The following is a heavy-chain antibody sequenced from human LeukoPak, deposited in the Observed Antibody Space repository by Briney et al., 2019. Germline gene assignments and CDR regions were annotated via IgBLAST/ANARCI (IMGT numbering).Heavy chain of an antibody. J-gene: IGHJ4*02. Sequence: SETLSLTCTVSGGSIKNSYWSWIRQPPGKGLEWIGYIYYSGSTNYNPSLKSRVTISVDTSKNQFSLKLSSVTTADTAMYYCARANSGGFFDYWGQGALVTVSS. D-gene: IGHD1-26*01. V-gene: IGHV4-59*01. CDR1: GGSIKNSY. CDR2: IYYSGST. CDR3: ARANSGGFFDY.